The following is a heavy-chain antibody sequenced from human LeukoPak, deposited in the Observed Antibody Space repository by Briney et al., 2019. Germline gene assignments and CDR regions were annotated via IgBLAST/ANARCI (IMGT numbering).Heavy chain of an antibody. Sequence: ASVKVSCKVSGYTLTELSMHWVRQAPGKGLAWMGGFDPEDGETIYAQKFQGRVTMTEDTSTDTAYMELSSLRSEDTAVYYCASPMVRGYAFDIWGQGTMVTVSS. V-gene: IGHV1-24*01. CDR1: GYTLTELS. CDR2: FDPEDGET. D-gene: IGHD3-10*01. CDR3: ASPMVRGYAFDI. J-gene: IGHJ3*02.